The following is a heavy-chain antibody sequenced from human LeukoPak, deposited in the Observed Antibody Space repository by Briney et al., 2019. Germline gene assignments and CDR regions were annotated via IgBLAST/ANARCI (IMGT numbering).Heavy chain of an antibody. V-gene: IGHV3-15*01. J-gene: IGHJ6*03. CDR2: IKSKTDGGTR. CDR3: TTDPGGRLYYYYYMDV. D-gene: IGHD2-15*01. CDR1: GFTFSSAW. Sequence: PGGSLTLSCAASGFTFSSAWMSWVRQAPGKGLEWVGRIKSKTDGGTRDYAAPVKGRFTISRDDSKKTLYLQMNSLKIEDTAVYYCTTDPGGRLYYYYYMDVWGKGTTVTVSS.